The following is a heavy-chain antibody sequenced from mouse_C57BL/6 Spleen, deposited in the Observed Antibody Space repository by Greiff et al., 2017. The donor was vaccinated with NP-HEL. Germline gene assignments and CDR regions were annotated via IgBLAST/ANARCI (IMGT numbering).Heavy chain of an antibody. Sequence: EVQLQQSGPELVKPGASVKMSCKASGYTFTDYNMHWVKQSHGKSLEWIGYINPNNGGTSYNQKFKGKATLTVNKSSSTAYMELRSLTSEDSAVYYCARKAQAKAWFANWGQGTLVTVSA. V-gene: IGHV1-22*01. CDR2: INPNNGGT. CDR3: ARKAQAKAWFAN. D-gene: IGHD3-2*02. J-gene: IGHJ3*01. CDR1: GYTFTDYN.